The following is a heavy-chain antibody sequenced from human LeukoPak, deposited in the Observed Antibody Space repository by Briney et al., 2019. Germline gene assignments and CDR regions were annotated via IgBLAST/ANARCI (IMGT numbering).Heavy chain of an antibody. CDR3: ARDSPGFDAFDI. D-gene: IGHD2-15*01. CDR1: GFTFSSYS. J-gene: IGHJ3*02. CDR2: ISSSSSYI. Sequence: PGGSLRLSCAASGFTFSSYSMNWVRQAPEKGLEWVSSISSSSSYIYYADSVKGRFTISRDNAKNSLYLQMNSLRAEDTAVYYCARDSPGFDAFDIWGQGTMVTVSS. V-gene: IGHV3-21*01.